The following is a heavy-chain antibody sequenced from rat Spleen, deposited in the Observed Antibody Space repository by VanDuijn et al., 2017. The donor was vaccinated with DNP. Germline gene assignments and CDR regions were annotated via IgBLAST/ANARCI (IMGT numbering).Heavy chain of an antibody. CDR2: ISSGGST. J-gene: IGHJ2*01. CDR3: TRDDGSYFDY. D-gene: IGHD1-12*02. V-gene: IGHV2S12*01. Sequence: QVQLKESGPGLVQPSQTLSLTCTVSGFSLTSYGVSWVRQPPGKGLEWIAAISSGGSTYYNSALKSRLSISRDTSKSQVFLKMNSLQTEDTAIYFCTRDDGSYFDYWGQGVMVTVSS. CDR1: GFSLTSYG.